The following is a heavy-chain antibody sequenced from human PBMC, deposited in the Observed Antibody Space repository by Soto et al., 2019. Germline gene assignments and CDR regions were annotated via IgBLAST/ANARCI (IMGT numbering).Heavy chain of an antibody. D-gene: IGHD2-21*02. J-gene: IGHJ3*02. Sequence: GASVKVSCKASGGTFSSYAISWVRQAPGQGLEWMGWIIPIFGTANYAQKFQGRVTITADKSTSTAYMELSSLRSEDTAVYYCASIVVVTAPDAFDIWGQGTMVTVSS. CDR3: ASIVVVTAPDAFDI. V-gene: IGHV1-69*06. CDR1: GGTFSSYA. CDR2: IIPIFGTA.